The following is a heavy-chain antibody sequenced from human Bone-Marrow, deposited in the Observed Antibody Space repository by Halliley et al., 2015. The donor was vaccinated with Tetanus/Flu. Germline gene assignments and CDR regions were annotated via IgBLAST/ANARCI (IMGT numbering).Heavy chain of an antibody. J-gene: IGHJ4*02. CDR2: ISYDGNTK. D-gene: IGHD3-16*01. Sequence: AASGFTFSTCGMHWVRQAPGKGLEWVAVISYDGNTKYYTDSVKGRFTVSRDNSKNTLFLQMSSLRAEDTAVYYCARGADDSRGNDQNLDYWGQGTLVTVSS. V-gene: IGHV3-30*03. CDR3: ARGADDSRGNDQNLDY. CDR1: GFTFSTCG.